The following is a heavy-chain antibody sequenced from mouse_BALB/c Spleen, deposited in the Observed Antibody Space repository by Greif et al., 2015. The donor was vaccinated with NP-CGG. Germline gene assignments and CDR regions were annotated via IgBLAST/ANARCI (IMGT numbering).Heavy chain of an antibody. J-gene: IGHJ4*01. D-gene: IGHD1-1*01. CDR1: GYTFTNYW. CDR3: ARGLLRYAMDY. V-gene: IGHV1-63*02. Sequence: VQLQESGAELVRPGTSVKISCEASGYTFTNYWLGWVKQRPGHGLEWIGDIYPGGGYTNYNEKFKGKATLTADTSSSTAYMQRSSLTSEDSAVYFCARGLLRYAMDYWGQGTSVTVSS. CDR2: IYPGGGYT.